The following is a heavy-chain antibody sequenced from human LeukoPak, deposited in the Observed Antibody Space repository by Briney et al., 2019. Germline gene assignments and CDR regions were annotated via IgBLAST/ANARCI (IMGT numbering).Heavy chain of an antibody. V-gene: IGHV1-69*04. J-gene: IGHJ4*02. Sequence: GASVKVSCKAPGGTFSSYAISWARQAPGQGLEWMGRIIPILGIANYAQKFQGRVTITADKSTSTAYMELSSLRSEDTAVYYCARGAYDYVWGSYRYDYWGQGTLVTVSS. D-gene: IGHD3-16*02. CDR1: GGTFSSYA. CDR3: ARGAYDYVWGSYRYDY. CDR2: IIPILGIA.